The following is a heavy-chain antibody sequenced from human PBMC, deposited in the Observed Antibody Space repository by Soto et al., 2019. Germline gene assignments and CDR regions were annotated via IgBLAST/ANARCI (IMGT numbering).Heavy chain of an antibody. Sequence: QVQLQESGPGLVKPSETLSLTCTVSGGSISTYYWSWIRQPPGKGLEWIGYIYYSGSTTYNPSLTSPVTISVDTSKNQFSLKLSSVTAADTAVYYCARSRWDSNWFDPWGQGILVTVSS. CDR1: GGSISTYY. V-gene: IGHV4-59*01. CDR2: IYYSGST. D-gene: IGHD1-26*01. CDR3: ARSRWDSNWFDP. J-gene: IGHJ5*02.